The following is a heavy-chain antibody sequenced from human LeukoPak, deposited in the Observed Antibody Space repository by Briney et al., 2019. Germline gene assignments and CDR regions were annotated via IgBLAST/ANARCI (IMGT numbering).Heavy chain of an antibody. V-gene: IGHV1-18*04. J-gene: IGHJ5*02. CDR3: ARFGSVVVPTQGWFDP. CDR1: GYTFTSYG. CDR2: ISAYNGNT. Sequence: ASVKVSCKASGYTFTSYGISWERQAPGQGLEWMGWISAYNGNTNYAQKLQGRVTMTTDTSTSTAYMELRSLRSDDTAVYYCARFGSVVVPTQGWFDPWGQGTLVTVSS. D-gene: IGHD2-2*01.